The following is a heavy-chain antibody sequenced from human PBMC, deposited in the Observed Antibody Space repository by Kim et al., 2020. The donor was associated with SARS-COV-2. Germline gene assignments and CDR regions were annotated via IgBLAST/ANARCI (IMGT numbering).Heavy chain of an antibody. D-gene: IGHD6-6*01. Sequence: ADSVKGRFTISRDNSKNTLYLQMNSLGAEDTAVYYCAKTAAHITLYYFDYWGQGTLVTVSS. J-gene: IGHJ4*02. V-gene: IGHV3-23*01. CDR3: AKTAAHITLYYFDY.